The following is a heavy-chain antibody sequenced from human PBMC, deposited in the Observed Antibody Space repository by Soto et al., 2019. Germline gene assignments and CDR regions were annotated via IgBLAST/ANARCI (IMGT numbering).Heavy chain of an antibody. V-gene: IGHV3-30*18. Sequence: PGGSLRLSCAASGFTFSSYGMNWVRQAPGKGLEWVAVISYDGSNKYYADSVKGRFTISRDNSKNTLYLQMNSLRAEDTAVYYCAKDGGRNFDYWGQGTLVTVSS. J-gene: IGHJ4*02. CDR1: GFTFSSYG. CDR3: AKDGGRNFDY. D-gene: IGHD3-16*01. CDR2: ISYDGSNK.